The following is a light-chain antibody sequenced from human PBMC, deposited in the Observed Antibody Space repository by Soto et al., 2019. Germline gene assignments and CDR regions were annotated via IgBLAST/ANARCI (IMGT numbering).Light chain of an antibody. CDR2: SNN. CDR3: AAGDDSLNGVV. CDR1: SSNIGSNT. V-gene: IGLV1-44*01. Sequence: QLVLTQPPSASGTPGQRVTISCSGSSSNIGSNTVNWYQQLPGTAPKLLIYSNNQRPSGVPDRFSGSKSGTSASLAISGLQSGDEADYYCAAGDDSLNGVVFGGGTKLTVL. J-gene: IGLJ2*01.